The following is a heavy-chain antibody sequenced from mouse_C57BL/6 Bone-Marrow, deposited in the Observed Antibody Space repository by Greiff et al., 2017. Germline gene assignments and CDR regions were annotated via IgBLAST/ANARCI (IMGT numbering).Heavy chain of an antibody. V-gene: IGHV5-6*02. CDR1: GFTFSSYG. Sequence: VKLVESGGDLVKPGGSLKLSCAASGFTFSSYGMSWVRQTPDKRLEWVATISSGGSYTYYPDSVKGRFTISRDNAKNTLYLQMSSLKSEDTAMYYCARRGGYYEGFAYWGQGTLVTVSA. D-gene: IGHD2-3*01. CDR2: ISSGGSYT. J-gene: IGHJ3*01. CDR3: ARRGGYYEGFAY.